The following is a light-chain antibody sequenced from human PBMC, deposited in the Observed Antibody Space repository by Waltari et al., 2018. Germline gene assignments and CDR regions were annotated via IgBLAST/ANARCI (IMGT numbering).Light chain of an antibody. J-gene: IGKJ1*01. V-gene: IGKV3-20*01. CDR2: HAS. CDR1: QRISKY. CDR3: QHYESLPVT. Sequence: EIVLTQSPGTLSLSPGERATLSCRASQRISKYLAWYQQKPGQAPRLLIYHASSRAAGIPDRFSGSGAGTDFSLRISRLGPEDFAVYYCQHYESLPVTFGQGTKVEIK.